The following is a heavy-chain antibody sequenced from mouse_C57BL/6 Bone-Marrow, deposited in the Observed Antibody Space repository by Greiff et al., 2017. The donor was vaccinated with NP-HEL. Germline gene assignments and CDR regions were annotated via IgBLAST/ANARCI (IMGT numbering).Heavy chain of an antibody. V-gene: IGHV10-1*01. J-gene: IGHJ4*01. CDR2: IRSKSNNYAT. CDR1: GFSFNTYA. D-gene: IGHD2-1*01. CDR3: VGGNYDYAMDY. Sequence: DVMLVESGGGLVQPKGSLKLSCAASGFSFNTYAMNWVRQAPGKGLEWVARIRSKSNNYATYYADSVKDRFTISRDDSESMLYLQMNNLKTEDTAMYYCVGGNYDYAMDYWGQGTSVTVSS.